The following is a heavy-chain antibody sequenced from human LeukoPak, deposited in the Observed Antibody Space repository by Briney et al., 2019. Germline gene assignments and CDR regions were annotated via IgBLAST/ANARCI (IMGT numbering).Heavy chain of an antibody. Sequence: GGSLRLSCAASGITVSTNYMTWVRQAPGKGLEWVSVIHSGGTTSYVDSVKGRFTISGDNSKNTLYLRMNSLRAEDTAVYFCARVGGFYYFDHWGQGTLVTVSS. CDR2: IHSGGTT. V-gene: IGHV3-53*05. CDR1: GITVSTNY. CDR3: ARVGGFYYFDH. J-gene: IGHJ4*02. D-gene: IGHD2/OR15-2a*01.